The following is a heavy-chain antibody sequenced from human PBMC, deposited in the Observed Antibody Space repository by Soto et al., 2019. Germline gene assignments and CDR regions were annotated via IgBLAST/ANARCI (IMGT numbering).Heavy chain of an antibody. CDR3: ARALAYCGGDCPNDY. V-gene: IGHV1-69*02. J-gene: IGHJ4*02. Sequence: QVQLVQSGAEVKKPGSSVKVSCKASGGTFSSYTISWVRQAPGQGLEWMGRIIPTLGIANYAQKFQGRVTITADKSTSTAYMELSSLRSEDTAVYYCARALAYCGGDCPNDYWGQGTLVTVSS. D-gene: IGHD2-21*02. CDR2: IIPTLGIA. CDR1: GGTFSSYT.